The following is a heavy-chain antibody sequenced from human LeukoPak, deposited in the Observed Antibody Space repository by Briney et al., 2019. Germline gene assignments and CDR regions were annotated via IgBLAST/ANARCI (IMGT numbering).Heavy chain of an antibody. V-gene: IGHV1-18*01. CDR2: ISAYNGNT. D-gene: IGHD3-3*01. J-gene: IGHJ6*03. Sequence: GASVKVSCKASGYTFTSYGISWVRQAPGQGLEWMGWISAYNGNTNYAQKLQGRVTMTTDTSTSTAYMELRSLRSDDTAVYYCARVFWSGYPWRGYYYYYYMDVWGKGTTVTVSS. CDR3: ARVFWSGYPWRGYYYYYYMDV. CDR1: GYTFTSYG.